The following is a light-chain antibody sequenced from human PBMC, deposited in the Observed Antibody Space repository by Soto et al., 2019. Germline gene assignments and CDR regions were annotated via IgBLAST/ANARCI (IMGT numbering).Light chain of an antibody. Sequence: QSALIQPPSVSGSPGQSVTISCTGTSSDVGSYDYVSWYQQHPGTVPKPMIYNVNTRPSGVPDRFSGSKSGNTASMTISGLQAEDEADYYCCSLTSGPGWVFGGGTKLTVL. CDR3: CSLTSGPGWV. V-gene: IGLV2-11*01. J-gene: IGLJ3*02. CDR1: SSDVGSYDY. CDR2: NVN.